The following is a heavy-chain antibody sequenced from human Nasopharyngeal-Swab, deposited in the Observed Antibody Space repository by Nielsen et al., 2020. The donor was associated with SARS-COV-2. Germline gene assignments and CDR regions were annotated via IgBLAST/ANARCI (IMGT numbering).Heavy chain of an antibody. V-gene: IGHV3-11*03. CDR3: ARPLSRDSTWTTEANWFDP. CDR2: INSVSSST. D-gene: IGHD6-13*01. Sequence: GGSLRLSCAASGFSFSDYYMSWIRQAPGKGLEWVSYINSVSSSTDYADSVKGRFTISRDNAKNSLYLQMNSLSAEDTALYHCARPLSRDSTWTTEANWFDPWGQGTLVTVSS. J-gene: IGHJ5*02. CDR1: GFSFSDYY.